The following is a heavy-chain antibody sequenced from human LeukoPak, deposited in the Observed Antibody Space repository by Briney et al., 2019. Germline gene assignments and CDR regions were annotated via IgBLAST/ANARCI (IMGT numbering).Heavy chain of an antibody. CDR3: AKGADSSGKYYFDY. V-gene: IGHV3-23*01. D-gene: IGHD3-22*01. CDR2: ISGSGDST. CDR1: GFTDG. Sequence: GGSLRLSCAASGFTDGMTWVRQAPGKGLEWVSAISGSGDSTFYADSVKGRFTISRDNSKNTLYLQMNSLRAEDTAVYYCAKGADSSGKYYFDYWGQGTLVTVSS. J-gene: IGHJ4*02.